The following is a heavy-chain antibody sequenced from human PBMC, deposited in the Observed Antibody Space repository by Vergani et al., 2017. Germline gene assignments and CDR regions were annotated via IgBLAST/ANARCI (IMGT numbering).Heavy chain of an antibody. CDR2: ISSSSSYI. CDR1: GFTFSSYS. J-gene: IGHJ6*03. CDR3: ARPKSSGWFYYMDV. V-gene: IGHV3-21*01. Sequence: VQLVESGGGVVQPGRSLRLSCAASGFTFSSYSMNCVRQAPGKGLEWVSSISSSSSYIYYADSVKGRFTISRDNAKNSLYLQMNSLRAEDTAVYYCARPKSSGWFYYMDVWGKGTTVTVSS. D-gene: IGHD6-19*01.